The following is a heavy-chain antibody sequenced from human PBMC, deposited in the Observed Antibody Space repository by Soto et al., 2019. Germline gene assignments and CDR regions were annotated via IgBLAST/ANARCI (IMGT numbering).Heavy chain of an antibody. Sequence: LRLSCAASGFTVSSYAMHWVRQAPGKGLEWVAVISYDGSNKYYADSVKGRFTISRDNAKNSLYLQMNSLRAEDTAVYYCANTYYYDSSGYYPSWGQGTLVTVSS. D-gene: IGHD3-22*01. J-gene: IGHJ5*02. CDR1: GFTVSSYA. V-gene: IGHV3-30-3*01. CDR3: ANTYYYDSSGYYPS. CDR2: ISYDGSNK.